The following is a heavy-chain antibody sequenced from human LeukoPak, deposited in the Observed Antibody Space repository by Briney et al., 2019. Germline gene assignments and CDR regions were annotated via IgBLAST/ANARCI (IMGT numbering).Heavy chain of an antibody. CDR1: GYSFTSYW. CDR2: IYPGDSDT. Sequence: GESLKISCKGSGYSFTSYWIGWVRQMPGKGLEWMGIIYPGDSDTRYSPSFQGQVTISADKSISTAYLQWSSLKASDTAMYYCARSSNDYGVYGGAFDIWGQGTMVTVSS. V-gene: IGHV5-51*01. CDR3: ARSSNDYGVYGGAFDI. D-gene: IGHD4-17*01. J-gene: IGHJ3*02.